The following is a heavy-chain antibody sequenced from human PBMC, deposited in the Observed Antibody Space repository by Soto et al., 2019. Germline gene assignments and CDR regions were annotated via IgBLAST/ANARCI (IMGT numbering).Heavy chain of an antibody. D-gene: IGHD4-17*01. CDR3: ATYYGDYVYYYYYMDV. CDR2: ISGSGGST. CDR1: GFTFSSYA. V-gene: IGHV3-23*01. J-gene: IGHJ6*03. Sequence: PGGSLRLSCAASGFTFSSYAMSWVRQAPGKGLEWVSAISGSGGSTYYADSVKGRFTISRDNSKNTLYLQMNSLRAEDTAVYYCATYYGDYVYYYYYMDVWGKGTTVTVSS.